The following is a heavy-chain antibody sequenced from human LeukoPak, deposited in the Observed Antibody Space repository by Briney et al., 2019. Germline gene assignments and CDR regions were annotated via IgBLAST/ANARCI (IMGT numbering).Heavy chain of an antibody. J-gene: IGHJ4*02. V-gene: IGHV3-30-3*01. CDR3: ARDTSSGWYGVFDY. CDR1: GFTFSSYA. Sequence: QPGRSLRLSCAASGFTFSSYAMHWVRQAPGKGLEWVAVISYDGSNKYYADSVKGRFTISRDNSKNTLYLQMNSLRAEDTAVYYCARDTSSGWYGVFDYWGQGTLVTVSS. D-gene: IGHD6-19*01. CDR2: ISYDGSNK.